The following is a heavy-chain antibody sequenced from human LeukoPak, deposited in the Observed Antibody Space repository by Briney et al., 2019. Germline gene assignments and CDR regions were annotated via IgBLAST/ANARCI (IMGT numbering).Heavy chain of an antibody. CDR1: GGSFSGYY. Sequence: SGTLSLTCAVYGGSFSGYYWSWIRQPPGKGLEWIGEINHSGSTNYNPSLKSRVTISVDTSKNQFSLKLSSVTAADTAVYYCARARGVKVAALDPWGQGTLVTVSS. D-gene: IGHD2-15*01. J-gene: IGHJ5*02. CDR2: INHSGST. V-gene: IGHV4-34*01. CDR3: ARARGVKVAALDP.